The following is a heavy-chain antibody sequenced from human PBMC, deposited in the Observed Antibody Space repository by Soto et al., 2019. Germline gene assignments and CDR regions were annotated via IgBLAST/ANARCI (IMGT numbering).Heavy chain of an antibody. CDR2: ISGSGGST. J-gene: IGHJ4*02. Sequence: EVQLLESGGGLVQPGGSLRLSCAASGFTFSSYAMSWVRQAPGKGLEWVSAISGSGGSTYYADSVKGRFTSSRDNSKNTLYLQMNRLRTEDTAVYYCAKAPLLAVAGTGSGDYWGQGTLVTVSS. V-gene: IGHV3-23*01. CDR1: GFTFSSYA. CDR3: AKAPLLAVAGTGSGDY. D-gene: IGHD6-19*01.